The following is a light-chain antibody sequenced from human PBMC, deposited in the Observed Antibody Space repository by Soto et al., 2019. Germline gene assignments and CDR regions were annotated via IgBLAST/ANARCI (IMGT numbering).Light chain of an antibody. J-gene: IGKJ5*01. V-gene: IGKV1-39*01. CDR2: AAS. CDR1: QNIRNF. CDR3: QQSYSTPSIT. Sequence: DIQMTQSPSSLSASVGGRVTITCRASQNIRNFLNWYQQKPGKAPNLLIYAASTLQSGVPSRFSGSGSGTDFTLTISSLQPEDFATHYCQQSYSTPSITFGQGTRLAIK.